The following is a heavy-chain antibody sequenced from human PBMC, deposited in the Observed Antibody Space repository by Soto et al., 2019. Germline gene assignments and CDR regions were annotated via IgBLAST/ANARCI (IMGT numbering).Heavy chain of an antibody. CDR1: CGSCIEYS. Sequence: ASQTLPVPSAVYCGSCIEYSWTWIRKTQGKGLEWIGEINHSGSTKYNPSLESRVTISLDTSKNHFSLKLSSVTAADTAVYYCARIMMLGIGVWGSYRQHYFDHWGQGTLVIGFS. CDR2: INHSGST. D-gene: IGHD3-16*02. J-gene: IGHJ4*02. V-gene: IGHV4-34*01. CDR3: ARIMMLGIGVWGSYRQHYFDH.